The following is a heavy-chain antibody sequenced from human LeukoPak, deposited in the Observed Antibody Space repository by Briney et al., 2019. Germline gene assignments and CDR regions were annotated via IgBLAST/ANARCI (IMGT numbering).Heavy chain of an antibody. V-gene: IGHV1-69*06. CDR1: GGTFSSYA. J-gene: IGHJ4*02. CDR2: IIPIFGTA. Sequence: ASVKVSCKASGGTFSSYAISWVRQAPGQGLEWMGGIIPIFGTANYAQKFQGRVTITADKSTSTAYMELSSLRSEDTAVYYCARDEPHYDYVWGSYRLDYWGQGTLVTVSS. CDR3: ARDEPHYDYVWGSYRLDY. D-gene: IGHD3-16*01.